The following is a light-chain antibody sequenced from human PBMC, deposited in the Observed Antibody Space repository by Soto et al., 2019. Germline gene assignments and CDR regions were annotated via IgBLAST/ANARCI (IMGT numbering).Light chain of an antibody. V-gene: IGKV1-5*01. Sequence: DIQMTQSPSTLSASVGDRVTITCRASQSISSWLAWYQQKPGKATKVLIYDASSLESGVPSRFSGSGSGTEFNLTISSLQPDDFATYYCQQYNSYSSFTFGQGTKLEIK. CDR3: QQYNSYSSFT. CDR2: DAS. CDR1: QSISSW. J-gene: IGKJ2*01.